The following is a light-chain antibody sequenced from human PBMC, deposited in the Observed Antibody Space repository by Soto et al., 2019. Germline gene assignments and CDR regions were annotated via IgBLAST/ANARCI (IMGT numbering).Light chain of an antibody. CDR2: DAS. CDR1: QSVSSY. V-gene: IGKV3-11*02. CDR3: QQRSNWPPT. Sequence: EIVLTQSPATLSLSPGERATLSCRASQSVSSYLAWYQQKPGQAPRLLIYDASNRATGIPARFSGSGAGRVFTLTISSLEPEDFAVYYCQQRSNWPPTFGQGTKVEI. J-gene: IGKJ1*01.